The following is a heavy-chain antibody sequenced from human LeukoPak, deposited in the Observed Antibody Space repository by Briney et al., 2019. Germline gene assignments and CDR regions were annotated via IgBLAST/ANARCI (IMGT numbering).Heavy chain of an antibody. J-gene: IGHJ4*02. D-gene: IGHD3-9*01. Sequence: PGGSLRLSCAASGSTFSTYGMHWVRQAPGKGLEWVSSISGSGASTYYADSVKGRFTISRDNSKNTLYLQMNSLRAEDTAVYYCANLHYDILAGYIYYFDYWGQGTLVTVSS. CDR2: ISGSGAST. CDR3: ANLHYDILAGYIYYFDY. V-gene: IGHV3-23*01. CDR1: GSTFSTYG.